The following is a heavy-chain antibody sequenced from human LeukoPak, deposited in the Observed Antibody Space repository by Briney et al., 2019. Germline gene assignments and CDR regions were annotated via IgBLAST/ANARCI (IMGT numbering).Heavy chain of an antibody. Sequence: GGSLGLSCAASGFTFSSYWMHWVRQAPGKGLVWVSRIDSDGNSAVYADSVKGRFTISRDNAKNTLYLQINSLRVEDTAVYYCVRHCLNSGRHLFDLWGQGTLVTVSS. CDR3: VRHCLNSGRHLFDL. V-gene: IGHV3-74*01. CDR1: GFTFSSYW. CDR2: IDSDGNSA. D-gene: IGHD4-23*01. J-gene: IGHJ5*02.